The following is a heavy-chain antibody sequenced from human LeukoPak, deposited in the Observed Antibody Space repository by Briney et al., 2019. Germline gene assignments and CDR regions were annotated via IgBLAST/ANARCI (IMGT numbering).Heavy chain of an antibody. J-gene: IGHJ6*03. CDR3: ARDFPYQLPGNYYYYYYMDV. Sequence: SETLSLTCTVSGYSISSGYYWGWIRPPPGKGLEWIGSIYHSGSTYYNPSLKSRVTISVDTSKNQFSLKLSSVTAADTAVYYCARDFPYQLPGNYYYYYYMDVWGKGTTVTISS. CDR1: GYSISSGYY. D-gene: IGHD2-2*01. V-gene: IGHV4-38-2*02. CDR2: IYHSGST.